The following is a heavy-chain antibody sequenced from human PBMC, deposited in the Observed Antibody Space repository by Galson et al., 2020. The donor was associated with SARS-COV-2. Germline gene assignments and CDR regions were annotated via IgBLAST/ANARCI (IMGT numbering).Heavy chain of an antibody. CDR3: ARDLVVRGLTY. CDR1: GFTVSSNY. J-gene: IGHJ4*02. D-gene: IGHD3-10*01. CDR2: IYSGGST. V-gene: IGHV3-66*01. Sequence: GESLKLSCAASGFTVSSNYMSWVSQTPGKGLEWVSVIYSGGSTSYADSVKGRFTISRDNSKNTLYLQMNSLRAEYTAVYYCARDLVVRGLTYWGQGSLVTVSS.